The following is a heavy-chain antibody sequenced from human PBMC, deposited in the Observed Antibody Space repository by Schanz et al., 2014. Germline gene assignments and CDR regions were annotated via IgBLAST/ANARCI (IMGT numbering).Heavy chain of an antibody. CDR2: VPFDGSQK. D-gene: IGHD3-10*01. CDR1: GFTFSSYA. V-gene: IGHV3-30*04. J-gene: IGHJ4*02. CDR3: AKDPRGDKNDRAYYFDY. Sequence: QVQLVESGGGVVQPGRSLRLSCAASGFTFSSYALHWVRQAPGKGLEWVAFVPFDGSQKFYADSVKGRFTISRDNSKNTVYLQMSSLRVEDTAVYYCAKDPRGDKNDRAYYFDYWGQGTLVSVSS.